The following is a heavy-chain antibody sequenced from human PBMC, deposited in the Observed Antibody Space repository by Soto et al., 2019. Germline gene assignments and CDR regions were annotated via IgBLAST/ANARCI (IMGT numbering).Heavy chain of an antibody. V-gene: IGHV4-61*01. CDR2: IFYNGTT. CDR1: GVSVSGSSC. J-gene: IGHJ6*02. CDR3: ARDSRCVQIPSSNRYYYPCMDV. Sequence: SETLSLTCTVSGVSVSGSSCWTWIRQAPGKGLEWIGCIFYNGTTNYNPSLRSPVTISVDTSKNQFSLKVTSVTAADTAVYWCARDSRCVQIPSSNRYYYPCMDVWGQGTPVTVSS. D-gene: IGHD2-2*01.